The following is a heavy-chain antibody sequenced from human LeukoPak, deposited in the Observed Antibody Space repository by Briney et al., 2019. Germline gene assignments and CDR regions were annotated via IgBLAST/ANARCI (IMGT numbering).Heavy chain of an antibody. CDR3: ARLTGDHDY. Sequence: GLEWIGSIYYSGSTYYNPSLKSRVTISVDTSKNQFSLKLSSVTAADTAVYYCARLTGDHDYWGQGTLVTVSS. J-gene: IGHJ4*02. CDR2: IYYSGST. V-gene: IGHV4-39*01. D-gene: IGHD7-27*01.